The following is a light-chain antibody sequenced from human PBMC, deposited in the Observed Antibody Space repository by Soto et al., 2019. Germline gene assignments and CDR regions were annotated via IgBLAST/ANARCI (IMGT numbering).Light chain of an antibody. CDR2: EVS. CDR1: SSDVGSYKL. CDR3: CSYAGSSSYV. Sequence: QSALTQPASVSGSPGQSITISCTGTSSDVGSYKLVSWYQQHPGKAPKLMIYEVSKRPSGVSNSFSGSKSGNTASLTISGLQDEDEADYYCCSYAGSSSYVFGTGTKVTVL. J-gene: IGLJ1*01. V-gene: IGLV2-23*02.